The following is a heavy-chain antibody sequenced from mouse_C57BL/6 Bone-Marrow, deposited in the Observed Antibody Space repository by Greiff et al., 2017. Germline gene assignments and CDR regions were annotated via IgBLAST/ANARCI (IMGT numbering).Heavy chain of an antibody. D-gene: IGHD2-5*01. CDR3: ARNSNYGYWYFDV. V-gene: IGHV1-85*01. Sequence: VKLQQSGPELVKPGASVKLSCKASGYTFTSYDINWVKQRPGQGLEWIGWIYPRDGSTKYNEKFKGKATLTVDTSSSTAYMELHSLTSEDSAVYFCARNSNYGYWYFDVWGTGTTVTVSS. CDR1: GYTFTSYD. J-gene: IGHJ1*03. CDR2: IYPRDGST.